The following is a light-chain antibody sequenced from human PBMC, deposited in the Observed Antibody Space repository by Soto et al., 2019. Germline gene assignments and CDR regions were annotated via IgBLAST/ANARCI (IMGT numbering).Light chain of an antibody. CDR2: STS. CDR3: LLYFGGAQLGV. J-gene: IGLJ3*02. Sequence: QAVVTQEPSLTVSPGGTVTLTCASSTGAVSSGYYPSWFQQRPGQAPRALIYSTSNKQSWTPARFSGSLLGGKAALTLSGVQPEDEAEYYCLLYFGGAQLGVFGGGTKLTVL. V-gene: IGLV7-43*01. CDR1: TGAVSSGYY.